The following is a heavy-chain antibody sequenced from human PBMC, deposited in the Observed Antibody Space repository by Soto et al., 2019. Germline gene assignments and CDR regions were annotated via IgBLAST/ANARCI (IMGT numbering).Heavy chain of an antibody. CDR2: IYYTGST. Sequence: QLQLQESGPGLVKPSETLSLTCTVSGGSVSSQNYYWGWIRQPPGKGLEWIGNIYYTGSTYYNPSLKSLVTISVDTSKKQCPLKLSSVTAADTAVYYCSVRRSSFDYWGQGTLVTVSS. CDR1: GGSVSSQNYY. V-gene: IGHV4-39*01. J-gene: IGHJ4*02. CDR3: SVRRSSFDY.